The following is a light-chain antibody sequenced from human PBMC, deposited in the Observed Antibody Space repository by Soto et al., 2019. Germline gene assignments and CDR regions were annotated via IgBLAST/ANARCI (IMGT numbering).Light chain of an antibody. CDR3: QQSYSNPTWT. J-gene: IGKJ1*01. Sequence: DIQMTQSPSSVSASVGDRVTITCRASQSISSWLAWYQQKPGKAPKLLIYAAATLASGVPSRFSGSGFGAEFTLTVSSLQPEDFATYYCQQSYSNPTWTFGQGTKVDIK. CDR2: AAA. CDR1: QSISSW. V-gene: IGKV1-12*01.